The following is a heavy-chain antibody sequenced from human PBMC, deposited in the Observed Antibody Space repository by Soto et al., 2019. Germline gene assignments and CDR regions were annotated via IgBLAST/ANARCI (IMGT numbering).Heavy chain of an antibody. CDR3: AKDGFPAAEVGDWFDP. J-gene: IGHJ5*02. D-gene: IGHD3-16*01. V-gene: IGHV3-30*18. Sequence: GGSLRLSCAASGFTFSSYGMHWVRQAPGKGLEWVAVISYDGSNKYYADSVKGRFTISRDNSKNTLYLQMNSLRAEDTAVYYCAKDGFPAAEVGDWFDPWGQGTLVTVSS. CDR1: GFTFSSYG. CDR2: ISYDGSNK.